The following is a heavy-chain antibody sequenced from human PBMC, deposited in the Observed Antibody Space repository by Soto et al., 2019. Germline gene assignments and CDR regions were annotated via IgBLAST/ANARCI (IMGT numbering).Heavy chain of an antibody. CDR2: IYYSGSS. J-gene: IGHJ5*02. Sequence: QVQLQESGPGLVKPSQTLSLTCTVSGGSISSGDYYWSWIRQPPGKGLEWIGYIYYSGSSYYNPSPKSRVNISGDTSKNQFSLKLSYVASAEPAVDYWPRVGHITWFDPWGQGTLVTVSS. D-gene: IGHD1-20*01. CDR3: PRVGHITWFDP. V-gene: IGHV4-30-4*01. CDR1: GGSISSGDYY.